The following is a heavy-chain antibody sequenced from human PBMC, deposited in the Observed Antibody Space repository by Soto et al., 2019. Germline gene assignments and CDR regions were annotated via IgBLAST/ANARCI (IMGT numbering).Heavy chain of an antibody. CDR1: GFTFSAYG. CDR2: ISYDGSNK. D-gene: IGHD3-22*01. Sequence: GGSLRLSCAASGFTFSAYGMHWVRQAPGKGLEWVAVISYDGSNKYYADSVKGRLTISRDNSKNTLYLQMNSLRAEDTAVYYCAKDLLSSGNYYFEYWGQGTLVTVSS. CDR3: AKDLLSSGNYYFEY. V-gene: IGHV3-30*18. J-gene: IGHJ4*02.